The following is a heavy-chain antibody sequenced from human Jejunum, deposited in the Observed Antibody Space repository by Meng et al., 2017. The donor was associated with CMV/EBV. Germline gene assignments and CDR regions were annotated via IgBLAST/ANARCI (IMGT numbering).Heavy chain of an antibody. Sequence: AFGGPNRGYFWNWIRQPPGKAPKCIGNIDFSGTTKYNPSLKSRVTISVDTSKRQFSLKLGSVAAADTAVYYCARGWGTTSPWDYWGQGMLVTVSS. J-gene: IGHJ4*02. D-gene: IGHD3-16*01. CDR2: IDFSGTT. V-gene: IGHV4-59*01. CDR1: GGPNRGYF. CDR3: ARGWGTTSPWDY.